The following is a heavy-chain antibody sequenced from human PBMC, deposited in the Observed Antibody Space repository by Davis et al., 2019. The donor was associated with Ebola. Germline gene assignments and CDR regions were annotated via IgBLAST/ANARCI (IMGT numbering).Heavy chain of an antibody. D-gene: IGHD3-3*01. CDR3: ARLGVGGSYYYMDV. Sequence: PSQTLSLTFTVSGGSISSHYWSWIRQPPGKGLEWIGYIYYSGSTNYNPSLKSRVTISVDTSKNQFSLKLSSVTAADTAVYYCARLGVGGSYYYMDVWGKGTTVTVSS. CDR1: GGSISSHY. V-gene: IGHV4-59*08. J-gene: IGHJ6*03. CDR2: IYYSGST.